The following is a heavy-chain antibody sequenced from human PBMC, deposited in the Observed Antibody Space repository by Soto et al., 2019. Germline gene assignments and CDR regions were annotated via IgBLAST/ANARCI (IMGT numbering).Heavy chain of an antibody. J-gene: IGHJ6*02. D-gene: IGHD6-13*01. CDR1: GFTFSSYA. CDR3: ARSRGAAGMYYYYGMDV. Sequence: GGSLRLSCAASGFTFSSYAMHWVRQAPGKGLEWVAVISYDGSNKYYADSVKGRFTISRDNSKNTLYLQMNSLRAEDTAVYYCARSRGAAGMYYYYGMDVWGQGTTVTVSS. CDR2: ISYDGSNK. V-gene: IGHV3-30-3*01.